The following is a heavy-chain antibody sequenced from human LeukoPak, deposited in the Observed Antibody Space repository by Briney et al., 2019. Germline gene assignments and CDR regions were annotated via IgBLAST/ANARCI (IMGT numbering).Heavy chain of an antibody. CDR3: ARHRHSGSYLFDY. J-gene: IGHJ4*02. CDR1: GGSISSSSDY. CDR2: IYYSGST. D-gene: IGHD1-26*01. Sequence: PSETLSLTCTVSGGSISSSSDYWGWIRQPPGKGLEWIGSIYYSGSTYYNPSLKSRVTISVDTSKNQFSLKLSSVTAADTAVYYCARHRHSGSYLFDYWGQGTLVTVSS. V-gene: IGHV4-39*01.